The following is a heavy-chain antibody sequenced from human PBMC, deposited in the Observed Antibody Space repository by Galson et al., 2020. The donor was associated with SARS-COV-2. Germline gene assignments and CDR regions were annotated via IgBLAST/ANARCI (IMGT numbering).Heavy chain of an antibody. Sequence: SETLSLTCTVSGDSISSDDFYWSWIRQTPGTGLEWIGDIHSTGNTYYNPSLRSRVSTSIDTSKNQFSLKLTSVTTADTAVYFCARTSSTGTREYYFGYWGQGTLVTVSS. CDR2: IHSTGNT. D-gene: IGHD4-17*01. CDR3: ARTSSTGTREYYFGY. V-gene: IGHV4-30-4*01. CDR1: GDSISSDDFY. J-gene: IGHJ4*02.